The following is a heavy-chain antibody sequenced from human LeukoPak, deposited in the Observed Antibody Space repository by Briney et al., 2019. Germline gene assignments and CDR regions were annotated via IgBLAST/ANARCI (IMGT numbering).Heavy chain of an antibody. CDR2: INSDGSST. Sequence: GGSLRLSCAASGFTFSYYWMHWVRQAPWKGLVWVSRINSDGSSTSYADSVKGRFTISRDNAKNTLYLQMNSLRAEDTAVYYCARAQWGFGELSYFDYWGQGTLVTVSS. V-gene: IGHV3-74*01. D-gene: IGHD3-10*01. CDR1: GFTFSYYW. J-gene: IGHJ4*02. CDR3: ARAQWGFGELSYFDY.